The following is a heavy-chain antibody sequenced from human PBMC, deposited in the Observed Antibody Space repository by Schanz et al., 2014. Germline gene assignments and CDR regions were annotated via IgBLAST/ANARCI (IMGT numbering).Heavy chain of an antibody. Sequence: EVQLVESGGGLVKPGGSLRLSCAASGFTFSSYSMNWVRQAPGRGLEWVSSISPSSSYIYYADSVKGRFTISRDNAKNSLYLQRNSLRAEDTAVYYCARDLNRCGGDCYSGWGQGTLVTVSS. CDR2: ISPSSSYI. CDR1: GFTFSSYS. J-gene: IGHJ1*01. V-gene: IGHV3-21*02. D-gene: IGHD2-21*02. CDR3: ARDLNRCGGDCYSG.